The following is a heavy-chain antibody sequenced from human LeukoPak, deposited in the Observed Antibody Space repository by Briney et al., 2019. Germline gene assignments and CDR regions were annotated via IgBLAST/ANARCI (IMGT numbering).Heavy chain of an antibody. CDR1: GFTFSRYT. CDR3: TRGTGSYDY. J-gene: IGHJ4*02. Sequence: PGGSLRLSCAASGFTFSRYTVNWVRQAPGKGLEWVSSITSSSTYIYYADSVKGRFTISRDNAKNSLYLHMNSLRVEDTAVYYCTRGTGSYDYWGQGTRVTVSS. D-gene: IGHD1-26*01. CDR2: ITSSSTYI. V-gene: IGHV3-21*01.